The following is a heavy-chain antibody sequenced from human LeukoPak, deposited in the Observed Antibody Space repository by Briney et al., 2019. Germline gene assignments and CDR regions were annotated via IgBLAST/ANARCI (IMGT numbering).Heavy chain of an antibody. V-gene: IGHV3-30*04. CDR3: ARGTEVVPAAISTVLRYFDWFFPPDY. CDR1: GFTFSSYA. J-gene: IGHJ4*02. CDR2: ISYDGSNK. Sequence: SGRSLRLSCAASGFTFSSYAMHWVRQAPGKGLEWVAVISYDGSNKYYADSVKGRLTISRDNSKNTLYLQMNSLRAEDTAVYYCARGTEVVPAAISTVLRYFDWFFPPDYWGQGTLVTVSS. D-gene: IGHD3-9*01.